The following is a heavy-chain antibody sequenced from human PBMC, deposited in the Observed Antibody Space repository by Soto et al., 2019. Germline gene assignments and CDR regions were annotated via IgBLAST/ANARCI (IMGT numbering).Heavy chain of an antibody. CDR1: GFTFGDYA. V-gene: IGHV3-49*03. Sequence: GGSLRLSCTASGFTFGDYAMSWFRQAPGKGLEWVGFIRSKAYGGTTEYAASVKGRFTISRDDSKSIAYLQMNSLKTEDTAVYYCTGTPGIAVIRYYYYGMDVWGQGTTVTVSS. D-gene: IGHD6-19*01. CDR2: IRSKAYGGTT. CDR3: TGTPGIAVIRYYYYGMDV. J-gene: IGHJ6*02.